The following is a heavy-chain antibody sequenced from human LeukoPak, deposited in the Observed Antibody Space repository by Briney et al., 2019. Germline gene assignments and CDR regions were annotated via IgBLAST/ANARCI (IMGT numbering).Heavy chain of an antibody. CDR1: GFTFSSYE. V-gene: IGHV3-48*03. CDR3: AHVKARSGSTFDI. CDR2: ISTSGSTI. D-gene: IGHD3-10*01. Sequence: PGGPLRLSCAASGFTFSSYEMNWVRQAPGKGLEWVSYISTSGSTIYHADSVKGRFTISRDNAKNSLYLQMNSLRAEDTAVYYCAHVKARSGSTFDIWGQGTMVTVSS. J-gene: IGHJ3*02.